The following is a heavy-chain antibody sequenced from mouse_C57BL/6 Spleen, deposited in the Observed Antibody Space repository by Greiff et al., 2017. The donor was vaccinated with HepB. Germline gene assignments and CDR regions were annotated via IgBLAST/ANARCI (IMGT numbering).Heavy chain of an antibody. Sequence: EVMLVESEGGLVQPGSSMKLSCTASGFTFSDYYMAWVRQVPEKGLEWVANINYDGSSTYYLDSLKSRFIISRDNAKNILYLQMSSLKSEDTATYYCARALGPPYFDYWGQGTTLTVSS. D-gene: IGHD4-1*01. V-gene: IGHV5-16*01. CDR3: ARALGPPYFDY. CDR1: GFTFSDYY. CDR2: INYDGSST. J-gene: IGHJ2*01.